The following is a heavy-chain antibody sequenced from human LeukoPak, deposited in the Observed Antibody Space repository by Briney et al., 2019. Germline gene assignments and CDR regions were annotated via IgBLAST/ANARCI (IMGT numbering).Heavy chain of an antibody. D-gene: IGHD6-13*01. CDR1: GDSISMHY. CDR2: VDHTGST. Sequence: SETLSLTCSVSGDSISMHYWSWIRQPPGKGLEWIGYVDHTGSTNYNPSLNSRVTISRDTSKNHFSLELSSVTAADTAVYFCARGRVSSSSWSSTYYYYFYMDVWGKGTTVTVSS. J-gene: IGHJ6*03. V-gene: IGHV4-59*11. CDR3: ARGRVSSSSWSSTYYYYFYMDV.